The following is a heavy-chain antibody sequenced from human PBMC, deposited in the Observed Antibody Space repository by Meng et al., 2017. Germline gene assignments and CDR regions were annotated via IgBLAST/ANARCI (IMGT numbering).Heavy chain of an antibody. V-gene: IGHV3-30*01. D-gene: IGHD3-16*01. CDR2: ISYDGSNK. J-gene: IGHJ4*02. CDR3: ARDRSMGGASDDY. Sequence: VALGGAGGGGVQPGRSLGLSCAASGFTFSSYAMHWVRQAPGKGLEWVAVISYDGSNKYYADSVKGRFTISRDNSKNTLYLQMNSLRAEDTAVYYCARDRSMGGASDDYWGQGTLVTVSS. CDR1: GFTFSSYA.